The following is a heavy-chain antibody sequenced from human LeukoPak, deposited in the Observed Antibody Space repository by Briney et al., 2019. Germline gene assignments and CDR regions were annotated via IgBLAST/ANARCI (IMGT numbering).Heavy chain of an antibody. J-gene: IGHJ5*02. CDR1: GGSFSGYY. D-gene: IGHD2-21*02. CDR2: INHGGST. Sequence: SETLSLTCAVYGGSFSGYYWSWIRQPPGKGLEWIGEINHGGSTNYNPSLKSRVTISVDTSKNQFSLKLSSVTAADTAVYYCARSPAISVDGNWFDPWGQGTLVTVSS. V-gene: IGHV4-34*01. CDR3: ARSPAISVDGNWFDP.